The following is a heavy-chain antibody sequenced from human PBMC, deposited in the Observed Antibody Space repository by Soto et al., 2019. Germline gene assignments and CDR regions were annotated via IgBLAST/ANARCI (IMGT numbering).Heavy chain of an antibody. J-gene: IGHJ4*02. CDR1: GIAFSNYA. Sequence: EVQLLESGGGLVQPGGSLRLSCTASGIAFSNYAMSWVRQAPRKGLEWVSTISTSGGRPYYADSVKGRFTISRDNSKNNLYLQMNSLRAEDTAVYYCAKDPDRYDYVWGTYRYIDHWGQGTRVTVSS. CDR3: AKDPDRYDYVWGTYRYIDH. V-gene: IGHV3-23*01. CDR2: ISTSGGRP. D-gene: IGHD3-16*02.